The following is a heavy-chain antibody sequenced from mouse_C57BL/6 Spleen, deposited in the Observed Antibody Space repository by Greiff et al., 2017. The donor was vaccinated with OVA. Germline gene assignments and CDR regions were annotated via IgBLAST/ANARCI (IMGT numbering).Heavy chain of an antibody. J-gene: IGHJ2*01. CDR2: IDPSDSYT. Sequence: QVQLQQPGAELVMPGASVKLSCKASGYTFTSYWMHWVKQRPGQGLEWIGEIDPSDSYTNYNQKFKGKSTLTVDKSSSTAYMQISSLTSEDSAVYYCARRGTTVVAFDYWGQGTTLTVSS. V-gene: IGHV1-69*01. CDR3: ARRGTTVVAFDY. CDR1: GYTFTSYW. D-gene: IGHD1-1*01.